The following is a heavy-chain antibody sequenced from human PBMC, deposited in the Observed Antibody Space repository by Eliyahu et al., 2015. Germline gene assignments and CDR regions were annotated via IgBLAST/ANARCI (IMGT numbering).Heavy chain of an antibody. CDR2: IDYSGST. V-gene: IGHV4-31*03. Sequence: QVRLQESGPGLVKPSQTLSLTCPVSGGSIPXGVYYWSWIRQHPGRGLEWIGYIDYSGSTYYNPSLKSRVTISVDTSKNQFSLKLSSVTAADTAVYYCARAYIPAAGSNWVDPWGQGTLVTVSS. D-gene: IGHD6-13*01. J-gene: IGHJ5*02. CDR1: GGSIPXGVYY. CDR3: ARAYIPAAGSNWVDP.